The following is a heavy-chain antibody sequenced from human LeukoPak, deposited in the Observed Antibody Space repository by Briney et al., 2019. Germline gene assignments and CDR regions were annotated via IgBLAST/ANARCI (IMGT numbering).Heavy chain of an antibody. CDR1: GFTFSSYR. V-gene: IGHV3-21*01. J-gene: IGHJ4*02. CDR3: ARVRNTMVRGVTIFDY. Sequence: PGGSLRLSCAASGFTFSSYRMSWVRQAPGKGLEWVSSISSSSGFIYYADSVKGRFTISTDNATNSLYLQMNSLRAEDTAVYYCARVRNTMVRGVTIFDYWGQGTLVTVSS. D-gene: IGHD3-10*01. CDR2: ISSSSGFI.